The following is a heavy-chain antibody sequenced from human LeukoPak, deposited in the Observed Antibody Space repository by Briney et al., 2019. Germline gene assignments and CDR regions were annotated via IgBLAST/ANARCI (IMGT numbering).Heavy chain of an antibody. Sequence: SETLSLTCAVYGGSFSGYYWSWIRQPPGKGLEWIGEINHSGSTNYNPSLKSRVTISVDTSKNQFSLKLSSVTAADTAVYYCARRGQAGYLHWGQGTLVTVSS. CDR1: GGSFSGYY. J-gene: IGHJ4*02. CDR3: ARRGQAGYLH. V-gene: IGHV4-34*01. D-gene: IGHD3-16*02. CDR2: INHSGST.